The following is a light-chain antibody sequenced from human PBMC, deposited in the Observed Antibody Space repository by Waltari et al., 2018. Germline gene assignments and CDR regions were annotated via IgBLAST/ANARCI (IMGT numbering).Light chain of an antibody. CDR2: AAS. V-gene: IGKV3-15*01. J-gene: IGKJ2*01. Sequence: EIVLTQSPATLSVSPGGRAHLSCRASQSVTTNLAWYQQCPGQAPSLLIYAASTRATGVPARFSGSGSGTEFTLTISSLQSTDFAVYYCQQYDDWSFGQGTKLEIK. CDR1: QSVTTN. CDR3: QQYDDWS.